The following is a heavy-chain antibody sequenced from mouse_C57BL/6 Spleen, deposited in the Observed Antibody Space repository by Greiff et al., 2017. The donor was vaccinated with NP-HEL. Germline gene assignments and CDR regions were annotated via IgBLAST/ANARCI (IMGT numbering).Heavy chain of an antibody. CDR1: GYTFTDYE. D-gene: IGHD2-1*01. Sequence: QVQLQQSGAELVRPGASVTLSCKASGYTFTDYEMHWVKQTPVHGLEWIGAIDPETGGTAYNQKFKGKAILTADKSSSTAYMELRSLTSEDSAVYYCTRYGNYGMDYWGQGTSVTVSS. CDR2: IDPETGGT. J-gene: IGHJ4*01. CDR3: TRYGNYGMDY. V-gene: IGHV1-15*01.